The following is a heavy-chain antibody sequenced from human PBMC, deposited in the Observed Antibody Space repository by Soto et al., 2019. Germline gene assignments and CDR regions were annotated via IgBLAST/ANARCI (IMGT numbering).Heavy chain of an antibody. CDR1: GGSISSGDYY. CDR2: IYYSGST. V-gene: IGHV4-30-4*01. J-gene: IGHJ1*01. CDR3: ARHGAGMHSISWYYGRGHGYFQH. D-gene: IGHD6-13*01. Sequence: SETLSLTCTVSGGSISSGDYYWCWIRKPPGHGLEWIGYIYYSGSTYYNPSLKSRVTISVDTSKNQFSLKLSSVTAADTAVYYCARHGAGMHSISWYYGRGHGYFQHWGQGTLDTVSS.